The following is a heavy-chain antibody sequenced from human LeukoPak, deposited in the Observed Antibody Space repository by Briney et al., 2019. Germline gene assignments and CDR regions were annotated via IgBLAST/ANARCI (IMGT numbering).Heavy chain of an antibody. V-gene: IGHV1-46*01. CDR2: INPSGGST. Sequence: ASVRVSCKASGGTFSSYTISWVRQAPGQGLEWMGIINPSGGSTSYAQKFQGRVTMTRDTSTSTVYMELSSLRSEDTAVYYCAREVYGSGTPGNFDYWGQGTLVTVSS. CDR1: GGTFSSYT. J-gene: IGHJ4*02. CDR3: AREVYGSGTPGNFDY. D-gene: IGHD3-10*01.